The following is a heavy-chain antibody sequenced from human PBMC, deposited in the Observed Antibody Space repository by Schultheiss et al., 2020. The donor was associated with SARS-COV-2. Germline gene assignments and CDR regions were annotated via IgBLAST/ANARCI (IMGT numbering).Heavy chain of an antibody. Sequence: GGSLRLSCAASGFTFSSYAMSWVRQAPGKGLEWVSVIYSGGSTYYADSVKGRFTISRDNSKNTLYLQMNSLRAEDTAVYYCAKKGYCSGGSCYDYYYYYMDVWGKGTTVTVSS. D-gene: IGHD2-15*01. J-gene: IGHJ6*03. CDR2: IYSGGST. V-gene: IGHV3-66*02. CDR1: GFTFSSYA. CDR3: AKKGYCSGGSCYDYYYYYMDV.